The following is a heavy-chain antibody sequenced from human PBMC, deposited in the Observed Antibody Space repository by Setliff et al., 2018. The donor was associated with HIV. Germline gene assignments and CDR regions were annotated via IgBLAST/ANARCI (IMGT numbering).Heavy chain of an antibody. CDR3: ARVRPLGYCSTGACPPDY. Sequence: GGSLRLSCAASGFTFSTHWMSWVRQAPGKGLEWVAKINQDESDKNYVDSVKGRFTISRDNAKNSLYLQMNSLRAEDTAVYFCARVRPLGYCSTGACPPDYWGQGTLVTVSS. CDR2: INQDESDK. CDR1: GFTFSTHW. V-gene: IGHV3-7*01. D-gene: IGHD2-8*01. J-gene: IGHJ4*02.